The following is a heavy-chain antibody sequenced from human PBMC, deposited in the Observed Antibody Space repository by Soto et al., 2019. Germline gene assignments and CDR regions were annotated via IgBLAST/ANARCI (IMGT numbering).Heavy chain of an antibody. Sequence: GGSLRLSCAASGFTFSDHYMDWVRQAPGKGLEWVGRTRNKANSYTTEYAASVKGRFTISRDDSKNSLYLQMNSLKTEDTAVYYCAVSYDSSGYDPFDIWGQGTMVTVSS. V-gene: IGHV3-72*01. J-gene: IGHJ3*02. CDR3: AVSYDSSGYDPFDI. CDR2: TRNKANSYTT. D-gene: IGHD3-22*01. CDR1: GFTFSDHY.